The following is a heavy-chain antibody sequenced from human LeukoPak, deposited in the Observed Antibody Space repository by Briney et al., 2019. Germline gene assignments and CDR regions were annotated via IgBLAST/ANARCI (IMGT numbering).Heavy chain of an antibody. D-gene: IGHD6-25*01. CDR2: INEDAGRR. CDR3: ARERPGSASAFDS. CDR1: GFSFNNFW. V-gene: IGHV3-7*01. Sequence: PGGSLRLSCAASGFSFNNFWMSWVRQAPGKGLEWVANINEDAGRRFYGDSVEGRVTISRDNGKNLLFLQMNSLRVEDTAVYYCARERPGSASAFDSWGQGTLVTVSS. J-gene: IGHJ4*02.